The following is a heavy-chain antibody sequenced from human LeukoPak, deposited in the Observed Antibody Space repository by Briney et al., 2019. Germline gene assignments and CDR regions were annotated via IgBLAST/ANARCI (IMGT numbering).Heavy chain of an antibody. CDR1: GGSICSGDYY. Sequence: KPSQTLSLTCTVSGGSICSGDYYWSWIRQPPGKGLEWIGYIYYSGSTYYNPSLKSRVTISVDTSKNQFSLKLSSVTAADTAVYYCAREGIVVVPAAKDDAFDIWGQGTMVTVSS. CDR3: AREGIVVVPAAKDDAFDI. J-gene: IGHJ3*02. V-gene: IGHV4-30-4*08. CDR2: IYYSGST. D-gene: IGHD2-2*01.